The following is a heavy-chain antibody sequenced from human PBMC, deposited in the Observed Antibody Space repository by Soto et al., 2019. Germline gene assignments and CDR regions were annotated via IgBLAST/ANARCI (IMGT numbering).Heavy chain of an antibody. J-gene: IGHJ4*02. Sequence: GGSLRLSCAASGFTFSSYGMHWVRQAPGKGLEWVAVISYDGSNKYYADSVKGRFTISRDNSKNTLYLQMNSLRAEDTAVYYCAKGNYDSSGYPRPFDYWGQGTLVTVSS. CDR3: AKGNYDSSGYPRPFDY. D-gene: IGHD3-22*01. CDR1: GFTFSSYG. V-gene: IGHV3-30*18. CDR2: ISYDGSNK.